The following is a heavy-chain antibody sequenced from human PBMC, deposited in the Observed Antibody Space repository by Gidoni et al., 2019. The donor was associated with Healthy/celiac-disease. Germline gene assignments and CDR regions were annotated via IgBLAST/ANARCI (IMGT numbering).Heavy chain of an antibody. CDR3: ARVFPRVVVAAFTPPAPYYYYGMDV. CDR1: GGTFSSYA. V-gene: IGHV1-69*01. Sequence: QVQLVQSGAEVKKPGSSVKVSCKASGGTFSSYAISWVRQAPGQGLEWMGGIIPIFGTANYAQKFQGRVTITADESTSTAYMELSSLRSEDTAVYYCARVFPRVVVAAFTPPAPYYYYGMDVWGQGTTVTVSS. CDR2: IIPIFGTA. D-gene: IGHD2-15*01. J-gene: IGHJ6*02.